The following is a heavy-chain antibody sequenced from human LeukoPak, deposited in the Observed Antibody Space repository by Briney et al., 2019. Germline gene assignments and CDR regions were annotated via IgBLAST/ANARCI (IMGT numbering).Heavy chain of an antibody. CDR1: GFTFSSYW. CDR2: INTDGSTI. D-gene: IGHD2-2*01. CDR3: ARERKSSTSMDY. Sequence: GGSLRLSCAPSGFTFSSYWMHWVRQAPGKRLVWVSRINTDGSTITYADSVKGRFTISRDNAKNTLYLQMNSLRAEDTAVYFCARERKSSTSMDYWGQGTLVTVSS. V-gene: IGHV3-74*01. J-gene: IGHJ4*02.